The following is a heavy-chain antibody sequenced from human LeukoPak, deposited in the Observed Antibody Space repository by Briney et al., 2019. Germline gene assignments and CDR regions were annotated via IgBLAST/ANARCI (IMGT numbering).Heavy chain of an antibody. D-gene: IGHD5-18*01. CDR1: GFTFSSYA. J-gene: IGHJ4*02. V-gene: IGHV3-23*01. CDR3: ASQRRGDTAMAFDY. Sequence: PGGSLRLSCAASGFTFSSYAMSWVRQAPGKGLEWVSAISGSGGSTYYADSVKGRFTISRDNSKNTLYLQMNSLRAEDTAVYYCASQRRGDTAMAFDYWGQGTLVTVSS. CDR2: ISGSGGST.